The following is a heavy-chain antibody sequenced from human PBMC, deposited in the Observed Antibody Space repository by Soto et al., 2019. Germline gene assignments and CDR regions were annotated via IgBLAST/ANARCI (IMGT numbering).Heavy chain of an antibody. Sequence: GASVKVSCKASGGTFSSYAISWVRQAPGQGLEWMGGIIPIFGTANYAQKFQGRVTITADESTSTAYMELSSLRSEDTAVYYCARWGIAARPLMVRYYGMDVWGQGTKVTVSS. J-gene: IGHJ6*02. CDR3: ARWGIAARPLMVRYYGMDV. D-gene: IGHD6-6*01. V-gene: IGHV1-69*13. CDR2: IIPIFGTA. CDR1: GGTFSSYA.